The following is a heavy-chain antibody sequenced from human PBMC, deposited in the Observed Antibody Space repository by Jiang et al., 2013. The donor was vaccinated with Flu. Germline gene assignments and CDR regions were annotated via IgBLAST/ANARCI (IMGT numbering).Heavy chain of an antibody. CDR3: ARVNSYGDYATYYFDY. CDR1: GYTFTSYY. J-gene: IGHJ4*02. Sequence: GAEVKKPGASVKVSCKASGYTFTSYYMHWVRQAPGQGLEWMGIINPSGGSTSYAQKFQGRVTMTRDTSTSTVYMELSSLRSEDTAVYYCARVNSYGDYATYYFDYWGQGTLVTVSS. V-gene: IGHV1-46*03. D-gene: IGHD4-17*01. CDR2: INPSGGST.